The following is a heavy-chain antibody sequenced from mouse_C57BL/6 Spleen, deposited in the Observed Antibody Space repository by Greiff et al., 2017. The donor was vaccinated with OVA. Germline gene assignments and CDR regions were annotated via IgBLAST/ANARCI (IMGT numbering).Heavy chain of an antibody. D-gene: IGHD1-1*01. CDR2: IDPETGGT. CDR3: TRGEVLYYGSSYDFDY. J-gene: IGHJ2*01. V-gene: IGHV1-15*01. Sequence: QVQLQQSGAELVRPGASVTLSCKASGYTFTDYEMHWVKQTPVHGLEWIGAIDPETGGTAYNQKFKGKAILTADKSSSTAYMELRSLTSEDSAVYYCTRGEVLYYGSSYDFDYWGQGTTLTVSS. CDR1: GYTFTDYE.